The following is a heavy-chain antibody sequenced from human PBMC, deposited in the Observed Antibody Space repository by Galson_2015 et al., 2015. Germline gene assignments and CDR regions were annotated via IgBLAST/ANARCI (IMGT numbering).Heavy chain of an antibody. CDR2: IHSDGSST. CDR3: ARAGHFDWLGYFDY. CDR1: GFTFSSHW. J-gene: IGHJ4*02. D-gene: IGHD3-9*01. Sequence: SLRLFCAASGFTFSSHWMHWVRQAPGKGLVWVSRIHSDGSSTSYADSVKGRFTISRDNAKNTLYLQMNSLRAEDTAVYYCARAGHFDWLGYFDYWGQGSLVTVSS. V-gene: IGHV3-74*01.